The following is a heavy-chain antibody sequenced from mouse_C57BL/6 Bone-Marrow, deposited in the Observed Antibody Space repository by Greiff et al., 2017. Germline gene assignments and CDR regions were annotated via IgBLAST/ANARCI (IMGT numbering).Heavy chain of an antibody. D-gene: IGHD2-1*01. V-gene: IGHV1-26*01. CDR3: ARSDGNYEGGRDY. CDR1: GYTFTDYY. J-gene: IGHJ2*01. Sequence: VQLQQSGPELVKPGASVKISCKASGYTFTDYYMNWVKQSHGKSLEWIGDINPNNGGTSYNQKFKGKATLTVDKSSSTAYMELRSLTSEDSAVYYCARSDGNYEGGRDYWGQGTTLTVSS. CDR2: INPNNGGT.